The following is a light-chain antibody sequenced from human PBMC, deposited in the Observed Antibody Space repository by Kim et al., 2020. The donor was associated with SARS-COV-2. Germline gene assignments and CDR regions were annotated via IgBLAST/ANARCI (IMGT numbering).Light chain of an antibody. V-gene: IGLV2-14*03. CDR3: SSYTSSSTRV. J-gene: IGLJ1*01. Sequence: GQPLPCSCPGPSSDVVVYNYVSSYQQHPGTAPTLMIYDVSNRPPGVSNRFSGSKSGNTASLTISGLQAEDEADYYCSSYTSSSTRVFGTGTKVTVL. CDR2: DVS. CDR1: SSDVVVYNY.